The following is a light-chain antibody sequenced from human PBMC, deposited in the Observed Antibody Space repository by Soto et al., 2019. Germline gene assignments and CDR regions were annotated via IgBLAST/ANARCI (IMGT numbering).Light chain of an antibody. J-gene: IGKJ4*01. CDR3: QQRGNWPLT. Sequence: EIMLTQSPATLSLSPGETATLSCRANQLISNYLAWYQQKPGQAPRLLIYDASNRATGIPARLSGSGSGTDFTLTISSLEPEDFAVYYCQQRGNWPLTFGGGTKVDIK. CDR1: QLISNY. V-gene: IGKV3-11*01. CDR2: DAS.